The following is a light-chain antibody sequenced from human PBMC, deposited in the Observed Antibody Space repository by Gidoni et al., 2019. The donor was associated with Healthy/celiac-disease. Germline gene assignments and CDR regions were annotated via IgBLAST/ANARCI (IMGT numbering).Light chain of an antibody. CDR3: QQSYSTPPVT. CDR2: AAS. CDR1: QSISSY. J-gene: IGKJ5*01. Sequence: IQMTQSPSSLSASVGDRVTITCRGSQSISSYLNGYQQKPGKAPKLLIYAASSLQSGVPSRFSGSGSGTDFTLTISSLQPEDFATYYCQQSYSTPPVTFGQGTRLEIK. V-gene: IGKV1-39*01.